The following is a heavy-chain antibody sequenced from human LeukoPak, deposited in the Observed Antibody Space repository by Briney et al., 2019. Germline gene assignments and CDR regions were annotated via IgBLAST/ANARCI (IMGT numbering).Heavy chain of an antibody. V-gene: IGHV3-21*01. J-gene: IGHJ4*02. CDR2: ISSSSSYI. CDR3: ARDAGYSSSWPDY. Sequence: PGGSLRLSCAASGFTFSSYSMNWVRQAPGKWLEWVSSISSSSSYIYYADSVKGRFTISRDNAKNSLYLQMNSLRAEDTAVYYCARDAGYSSSWPDYWGQGTLVTVSS. CDR1: GFTFSSYS. D-gene: IGHD6-13*01.